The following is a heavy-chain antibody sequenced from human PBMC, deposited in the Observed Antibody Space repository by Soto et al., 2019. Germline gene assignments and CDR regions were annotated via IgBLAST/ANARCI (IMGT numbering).Heavy chain of an antibody. CDR3: AKDMFPYSSGSLEGVTFDY. J-gene: IGHJ4*02. Sequence: GGSLRLSCAASGFTFDDYAMHWVRQAPGKGLEWVSGISWNSGSIGYADSVKGRFTISRDNAKNSLYLQMNSLRAEDTALYYCAKDMFPYSSGSLEGVTFDYWGQGTLVTVSS. CDR1: GFTFDDYA. D-gene: IGHD6-19*01. CDR2: ISWNSGSI. V-gene: IGHV3-9*01.